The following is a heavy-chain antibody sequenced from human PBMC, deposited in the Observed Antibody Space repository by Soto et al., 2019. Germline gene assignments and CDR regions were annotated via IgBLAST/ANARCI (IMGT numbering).Heavy chain of an antibody. V-gene: IGHV3-30*18. D-gene: IGHD3-3*01. CDR3: AKDSRRAYYDFWSGYYSYYYYYGMDV. Sequence: GGSLRLSCAASGFTFSSYGMHWVRQAPGKGLEWVAVISYDGSNKYYADSVKGRFTISRDNSKNTLYLQMNSLRAEDTAVYYCAKDSRRAYYDFWSGYYSYYYYYGMDVWGQGTTVTVSS. CDR1: GFTFSSYG. J-gene: IGHJ6*02. CDR2: ISYDGSNK.